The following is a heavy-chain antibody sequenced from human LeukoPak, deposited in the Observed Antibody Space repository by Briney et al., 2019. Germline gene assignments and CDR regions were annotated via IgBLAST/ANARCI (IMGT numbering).Heavy chain of an antibody. J-gene: IGHJ4*02. Sequence: GASVKVSCKASGYTFTGYYMHWVRQAPGQGLEWMGWINPNSGGTNYAQKFQGRVTMTRDTSICTAYMELSRLRSDDTAVYYCARVMITFGGVIGPFDYWGQGTLVTVSS. V-gene: IGHV1-2*02. CDR3: ARVMITFGGVIGPFDY. CDR1: GYTFTGYY. CDR2: INPNSGGT. D-gene: IGHD3-16*02.